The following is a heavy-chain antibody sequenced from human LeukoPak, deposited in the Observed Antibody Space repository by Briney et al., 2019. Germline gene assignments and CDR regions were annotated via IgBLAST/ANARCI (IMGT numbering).Heavy chain of an antibody. CDR3: ARGIPYYYDSSGYDCAFDI. V-gene: IGHV1-18*01. Sequence: ASVKVSCKASGYTVTSYGISWVRQAPGQGLEWMGWISAYNGNTNYAQKLQGRVTITTDTSTSTAYMELRSLRSDDTAVYYCARGIPYYYDSSGYDCAFDIWGQGTMVTVSS. CDR2: ISAYNGNT. D-gene: IGHD3-22*01. J-gene: IGHJ3*02. CDR1: GYTVTSYG.